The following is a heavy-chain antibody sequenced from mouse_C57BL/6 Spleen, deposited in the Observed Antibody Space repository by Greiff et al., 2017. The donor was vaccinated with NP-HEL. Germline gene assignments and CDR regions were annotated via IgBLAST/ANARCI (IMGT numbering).Heavy chain of an antibody. J-gene: IGHJ4*01. CDR1: GYTFTSYW. CDR3: GRGPYYGSSYEYDMDY. D-gene: IGHD1-1*01. CDR2: IYPGSGST. V-gene: IGHV1-55*01. Sequence: QVQLQQPGAELVKPGASVKMSCKASGYTFTSYWITWVKQRPGQGLEWIGDIYPGSGSTNYNEKFKGKATLTVDTSSSTAYMQLSSLTSEDSAVYYCGRGPYYGSSYEYDMDYWGQGTSVTVSS.